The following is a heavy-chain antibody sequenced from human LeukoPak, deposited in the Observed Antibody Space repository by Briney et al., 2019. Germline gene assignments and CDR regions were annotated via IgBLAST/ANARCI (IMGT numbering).Heavy chain of an antibody. D-gene: IGHD2-15*01. CDR3: ARARRGYCSGGSCPHAYYYYYMDV. CDR1: GFTFSSYS. V-gene: IGHV3-21*01. CDR2: ISSSSSYI. Sequence: PGGSLRLSCAASGFTFSSYSKNWVRQAPGKGLEWVSCISSSSSYIYYADSVKGRFTISRDNAKNSLYLQMNSLRAEDTAVYYCARARRGYCSGGSCPHAYYYYYMDVWGKGTTVTVSS. J-gene: IGHJ6*03.